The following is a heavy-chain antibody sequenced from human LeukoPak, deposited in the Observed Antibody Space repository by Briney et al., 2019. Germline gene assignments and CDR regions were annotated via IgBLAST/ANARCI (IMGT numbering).Heavy chain of an antibody. J-gene: IGHJ3*02. V-gene: IGHV5-51*01. CDR1: GYSFTSYW. D-gene: IGHD3-9*01. CDR3: ARIRRYYDILTGLHDAFDI. Sequence: GESVKISCKGSGYSFTSYWIGWVRQMPGKGLEWMGIIYPGDSDTRYSPSFQGQVTISADKSISTAYLQWSSLKASDTAMYYCARIRRYYDILTGLHDAFDIWGQGTMVTVSS. CDR2: IYPGDSDT.